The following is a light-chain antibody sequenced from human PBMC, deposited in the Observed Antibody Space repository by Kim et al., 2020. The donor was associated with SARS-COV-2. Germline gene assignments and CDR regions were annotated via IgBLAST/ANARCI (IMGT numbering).Light chain of an antibody. J-gene: IGLJ2*01. CDR3: HSSDSSLSGSEV. Sequence: QSVLTQPPSVSGAPGQRVTISCTGSSSNIGAGYDVHWYQQLPGTAPKLLIYGNSNRPSGVPDRFSGSKSGTSASLAIIGLQAEDEAYYYCHSSDSSLSGSEVFGGGTQVTVL. V-gene: IGLV1-40*01. CDR1: SSNIGAGYD. CDR2: GNS.